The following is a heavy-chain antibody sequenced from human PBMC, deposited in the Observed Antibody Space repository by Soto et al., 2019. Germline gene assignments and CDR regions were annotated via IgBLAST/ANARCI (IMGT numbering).Heavy chain of an antibody. V-gene: IGHV3-53*01. CDR2: IYSGGYT. CDR3: ATRGGGGGY. CDR1: GFTVSNNY. J-gene: IGHJ4*02. Sequence: EVQLVESGGGLIQPGGSLRLSCAVSGFTVSNNYMSWVRQAPGKGLEGVSVIYSGGYTAYGDSVKGRFTISRDNSKNTLHLQMKRLRAAAPAVFYGATRGGGGGYWGQGTLVTVSS. D-gene: IGHD3-16*01.